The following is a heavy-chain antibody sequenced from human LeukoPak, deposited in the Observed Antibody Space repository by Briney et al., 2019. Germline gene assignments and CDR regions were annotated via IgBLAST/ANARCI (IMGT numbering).Heavy chain of an antibody. CDR1: GYSISSGYY. CDR3: ARDLFDYGALDY. V-gene: IGHV4-38-2*02. D-gene: IGHD4-17*01. J-gene: IGHJ4*02. CDR2: IYHSGST. Sequence: PSETLSLTCTVSGYSISSGYYWGWIRQPPGKGLEWIGSIYHSGSTYYNPSLKSRVTISVDTSKNQFSLKLSSVTAADTAVYYCARDLFDYGALDYWGQGTLVTVSS.